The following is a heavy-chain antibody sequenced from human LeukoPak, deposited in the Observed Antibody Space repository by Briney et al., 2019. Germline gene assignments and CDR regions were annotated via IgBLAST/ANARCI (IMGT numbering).Heavy chain of an antibody. CDR3: ARGGGSSGYYLDY. D-gene: IGHD3-22*01. CDR1: GGSISSGGYS. CDR2: IYHSGST. V-gene: IGHV4-30-2*01. Sequence: SETLSLTSAVSGGSISSGGYSWSWIRQPPGKGLEWIGYIYHSGSTYYNPSLKSRVTISVDRSKNQFSLKLSSVTAADAAMYYCARGGGSSGYYLDYWGEGTLVTVSS. J-gene: IGHJ4*02.